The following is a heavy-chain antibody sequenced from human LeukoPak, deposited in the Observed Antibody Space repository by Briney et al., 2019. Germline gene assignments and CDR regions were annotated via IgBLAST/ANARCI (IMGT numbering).Heavy chain of an antibody. CDR2: FDPEDGET. CDR1: GYTLTELS. Sequence: ASVKVSCKVSGYTLTELSMHWVRQAPGKGLEWMGDFDPEDGETIYAQNFQGRVTMTEDTSTDTAYMELSSLTSEDTALYYCATAIRTQGTDAFDIWGQGTMVTVSS. J-gene: IGHJ3*02. V-gene: IGHV1-24*01. CDR3: ATAIRTQGTDAFDI. D-gene: IGHD3-10*01.